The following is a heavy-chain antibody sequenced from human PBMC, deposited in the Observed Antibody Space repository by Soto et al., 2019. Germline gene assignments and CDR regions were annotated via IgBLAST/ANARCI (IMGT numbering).Heavy chain of an antibody. CDR2: ISATGST. CDR3: AKVSNKWAVAQHGYFDY. Sequence: EVQVLDSGGGLVQPGGSQRLSCEASGFTFSNYAMSWVRQAPGKGLEWVSTISATGSTLYADSVKGRFTISRDNSKNTVYLQMNFLRAEDTAVYYCAKVSNKWAVAQHGYFDYWGQGTLVTVSS. V-gene: IGHV3-23*01. J-gene: IGHJ4*02. D-gene: IGHD6-19*01. CDR1: GFTFSNYA.